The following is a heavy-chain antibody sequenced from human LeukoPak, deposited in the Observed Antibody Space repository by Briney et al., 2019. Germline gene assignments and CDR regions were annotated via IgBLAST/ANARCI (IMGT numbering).Heavy chain of an antibody. V-gene: IGHV1-8*03. D-gene: IGHD1-1*01. CDR1: GYTFTSYD. CDR3: ARLLGNEWQLFYFDN. J-gene: IGHJ4*02. CDR2: MNPNSGNT. Sequence: ASVKVSCKASGYTFTSYDINWVRQATGQGLEWMGWMNPNSGNTGYAQKFQGRVTITRNTSISTAYMELSSLRSDDTAVYYCARLLGNEWQLFYFDNWGQGTLVTVSS.